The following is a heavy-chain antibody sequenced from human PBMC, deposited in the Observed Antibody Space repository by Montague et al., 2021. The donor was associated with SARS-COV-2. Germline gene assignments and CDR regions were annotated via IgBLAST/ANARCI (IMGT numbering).Heavy chain of an antibody. J-gene: IGHJ6*03. CDR3: ARAHVGLNTYYYGSGSYLKGGYYYYYMDV. V-gene: IGHV4-59*01. CDR1: GGSISSYY. D-gene: IGHD3-10*01. Sequence: SETRSLTCTVSGGSISSYYWSWIRQPPGKGLEWIGYIYYSGSTNYNPSLKSRVTISVDTSKNQFSLKLSSVTAADTAVYYCARAHVGLNTYYYGSGSYLKGGYYYYYMDVWGKGTTVTVSS. CDR2: IYYSGST.